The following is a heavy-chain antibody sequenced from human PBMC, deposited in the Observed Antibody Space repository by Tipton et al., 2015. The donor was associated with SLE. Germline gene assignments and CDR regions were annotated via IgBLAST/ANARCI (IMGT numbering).Heavy chain of an antibody. J-gene: IGHJ3*02. CDR2: MYPGGTT. V-gene: IGHV3-53*04. Sequence: QLVQSGGGLVQPGGSLRLSCAASGFIVSDNYMNWVRQAPGKGLEWVSVMYPGGTTYFADSVKGRLTISRDSSKNTLYLQMNSLRAEDTAVYYCARESTLTTLAFDIWCQGTLASVSS. CDR1: GFIVSDNY. D-gene: IGHD4-17*01. CDR3: ARESTLTTLAFDI.